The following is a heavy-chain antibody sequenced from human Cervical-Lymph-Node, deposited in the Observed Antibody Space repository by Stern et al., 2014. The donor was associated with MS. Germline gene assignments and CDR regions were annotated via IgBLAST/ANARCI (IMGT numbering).Heavy chain of an antibody. V-gene: IGHV3-33*01. D-gene: IGHD5-18*01. CDR2: IWYDGSNK. J-gene: IGHJ4*02. CDR1: GFTFSSYG. CDR3: ARDRAIQLWYQGLDY. Sequence: VQLEESGGGVVQPGRSLRLSCAASGFTFSSYGMHWVRQAPGKGPEWVAVIWYDGSNKYYADSVKGRFTISRDNSKNTLYLQMNSRRAEDTAVYYCARDRAIQLWYQGLDYWGQGTLVTVSS.